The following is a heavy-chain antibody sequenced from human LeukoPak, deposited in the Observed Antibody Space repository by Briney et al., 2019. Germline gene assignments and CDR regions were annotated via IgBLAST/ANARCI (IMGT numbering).Heavy chain of an antibody. CDR2: IYHSGST. V-gene: IGHV4-38-2*02. J-gene: IGHJ6*03. CDR3: ARIYPDYSDYYMDV. D-gene: IGHD2-15*01. Sequence: SETLSLTCTVSGYSISSGYYWGWIRQPPGKGLEWIGSIYHSGSTYYNPSLKSRVTISVDTSKNQFSLKLSSVTAADTAVYYCARIYPDYSDYYMDVWGKGTTVTVSS. CDR1: GYSISSGYY.